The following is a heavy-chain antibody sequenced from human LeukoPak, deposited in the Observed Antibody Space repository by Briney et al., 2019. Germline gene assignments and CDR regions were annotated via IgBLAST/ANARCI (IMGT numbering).Heavy chain of an antibody. CDR2: ISGNNDKR. D-gene: IGHD3-9*01. J-gene: IGHJ1*01. CDR1: GYTSTSFG. CDR3: ARAPGTYDILGGLYLQY. Sequence: ASVKVSCKASGYTSTSFGITRVRQAPGQGLEWLGWISGNNDKRDSAQNVQGRITLTADSSTSTAYMELRGLRSDDTAMYYCARAPGTYDILGGLYLQYWGQGTLVAVSS. V-gene: IGHV1-18*01.